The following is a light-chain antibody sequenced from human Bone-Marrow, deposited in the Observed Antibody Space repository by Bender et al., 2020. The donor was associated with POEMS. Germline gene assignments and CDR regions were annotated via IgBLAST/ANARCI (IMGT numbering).Light chain of an antibody. Sequence: QSALTQPRSVSGSPGQSVTISCTGTSRDIGNYNYVSWYQQHPGKVPKLMIYEVSKRPSGVPDRFSGSKSANTASLTVSGLQAEDEADYYCCLYAGKSTYVFATGTEVTVL. CDR1: SRDIGNYNY. CDR3: CLYAGKSTYV. CDR2: EVS. J-gene: IGLJ1*01. V-gene: IGLV2-11*01.